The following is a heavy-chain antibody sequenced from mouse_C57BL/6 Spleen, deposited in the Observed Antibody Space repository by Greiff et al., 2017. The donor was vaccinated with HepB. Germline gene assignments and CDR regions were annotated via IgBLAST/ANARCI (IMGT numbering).Heavy chain of an antibody. D-gene: IGHD1-1*01. CDR3: ARFAMDYGSRYAMDY. V-gene: IGHV1-78*01. CDR2: IYPRDGST. CDR1: GYTFTDHT. J-gene: IGHJ4*01. Sequence: QVQLQHSDAELVKPGASVKISCKVSGYTFTDHTIHWMKQRPEQGLEWIGYIYPRDGSTKYNEKFKGKATLTADKSSSTAYMQLNSLTSEDSAVYFCARFAMDYGSRYAMDYWGQGTSVTVSS.